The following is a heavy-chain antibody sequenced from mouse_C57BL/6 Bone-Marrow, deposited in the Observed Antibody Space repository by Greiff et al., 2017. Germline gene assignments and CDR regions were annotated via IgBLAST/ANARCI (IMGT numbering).Heavy chain of an antibody. CDR1: GYTFTSYW. D-gene: IGHD3-1*01. V-gene: IGHV1-55*01. CDR2: IYPTSGRT. Sequence: QVQLQQPGAELVKPGASVKMSCKASGYTFTSYWITWVKQRPGQGLEWIGDIYPTSGRTNYNEKFKSKAILTVDTSSNTAYMQLSSLTSEDSAVFYCARSGHQGRSFDDWGKGTTLTVSS. CDR3: ARSGHQGRSFDD. J-gene: IGHJ2*01.